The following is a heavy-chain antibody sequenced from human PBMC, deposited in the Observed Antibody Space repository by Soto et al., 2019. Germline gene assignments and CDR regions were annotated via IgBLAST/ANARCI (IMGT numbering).Heavy chain of an antibody. V-gene: IGHV4-59*08. J-gene: IGHJ3*02. D-gene: IGHD2-15*01. CDR1: GGSISSYY. CDR2: IYYSGST. CDR3: ARHCSGGSCYYAFDI. Sequence: QVQLQESGPGLVKPSETLSLTCTVSGGSISSYYWSWIRQPPGKGLEWIAYIYYSGSTNYKPSLKSRVTISVGTSKNQFSLKLSSVTAADTAVYYCARHCSGGSCYYAFDIWGQGTMVTVSS.